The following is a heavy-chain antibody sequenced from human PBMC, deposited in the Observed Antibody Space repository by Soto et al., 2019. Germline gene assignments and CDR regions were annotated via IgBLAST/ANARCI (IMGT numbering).Heavy chain of an antibody. CDR2: INSDGSST. CDR3: ARYGYDILTGSYYFDY. D-gene: IGHD3-9*01. Sequence: PGGSLRLSCAASGFTFSSYWMHWVRQAPGKGLVWVSRINSDGSSTSYADSVKGRFTISRDNAKNTLYLQMNSLRAEDTAVYYCARYGYDILTGSYYFDYWGQGTLVTVSS. J-gene: IGHJ4*02. V-gene: IGHV3-74*01. CDR1: GFTFSSYW.